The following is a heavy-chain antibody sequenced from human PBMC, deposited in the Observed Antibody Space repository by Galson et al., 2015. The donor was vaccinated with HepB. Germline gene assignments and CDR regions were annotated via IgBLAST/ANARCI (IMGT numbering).Heavy chain of an antibody. Sequence: SLRLSCAASGFTFSNAWMSWVRQAPGKGLEWVGRIKSKTDGGTTDYAAPVKGRFTISRDDLKNTLYLQMNSLKTEDTAVYYCTTDRNWWRWLRTDGCCPDYWGQGTLVTVSS. CDR1: GFTFSNAW. V-gene: IGHV3-15*01. J-gene: IGHJ4*02. D-gene: IGHD5-24*01. CDR2: IKSKTDGGTT. CDR3: TTDRNWWRWLRTDGCCPDY.